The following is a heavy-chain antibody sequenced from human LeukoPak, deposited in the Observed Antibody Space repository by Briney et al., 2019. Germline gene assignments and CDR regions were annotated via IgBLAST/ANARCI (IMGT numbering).Heavy chain of an antibody. CDR1: GFSVSNTY. CDR3: ARGTVTAPDY. D-gene: IGHD2-21*02. V-gene: IGHV3-53*01. J-gene: IGHJ4*02. Sequence: GGSLRLSCAASGFSVSNTYMSWVRQAPGKGLEWVSIIYSGGNTYYADSVKGRFTISRDNSKNTLYLQMNKLRPEDTAVYYCARGTVTAPDYWGQGTLVTVSS. CDR2: IYSGGNT.